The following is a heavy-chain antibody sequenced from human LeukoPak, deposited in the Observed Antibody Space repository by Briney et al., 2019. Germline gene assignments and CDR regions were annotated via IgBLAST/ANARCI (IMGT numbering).Heavy chain of an antibody. J-gene: IGHJ6*02. V-gene: IGHV3-74*01. CDR2: IYSDGSRT. Sequence: PGGSLRLSCAASGFTFSNYWMHWVRQAPGEGLVWVSRIYSDGSRTNYADAVKGRFTISRDNAKNTLYLQMNSLRAEDTAVYYCARGRGRPGPYYYNGMDVWGQGTTVTVPS. CDR1: GFTFSNYW. D-gene: IGHD3-16*01. CDR3: ARGRGRPGPYYYNGMDV.